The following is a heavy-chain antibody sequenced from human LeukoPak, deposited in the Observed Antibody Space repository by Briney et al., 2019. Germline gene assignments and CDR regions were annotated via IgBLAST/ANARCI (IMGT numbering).Heavy chain of an antibody. CDR3: ATGYSSGWYGF. Sequence: SETLSLTCTVSGYSISSGYYWGWIRQPPGKGLEWIGSIYHSGSTYYNPSLKSRVTISVDTSKNQFSLKLSSVTAADTAVYYCATGYSSGWYGFGGQGALVTVSS. V-gene: IGHV4-38-2*02. D-gene: IGHD6-19*01. J-gene: IGHJ4*02. CDR1: GYSISSGYY. CDR2: IYHSGST.